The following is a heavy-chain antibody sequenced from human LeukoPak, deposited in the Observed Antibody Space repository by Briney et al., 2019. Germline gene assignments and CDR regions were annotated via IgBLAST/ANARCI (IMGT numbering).Heavy chain of an antibody. D-gene: IGHD6-19*01. Sequence: SATLSLTCTLSARSIVSYYWSSIRQPPGKGLEWIGYIYYSGNTNYKPSLKSRVTISVYTSKNQFSVKLSSETAADTAVCYCARHAPVAAECNFHYWGQGTLVTVSS. CDR1: ARSIVSYY. CDR2: IYYSGNT. J-gene: IGHJ4*02. V-gene: IGHV4-59*08. CDR3: ARHAPVAAECNFHY.